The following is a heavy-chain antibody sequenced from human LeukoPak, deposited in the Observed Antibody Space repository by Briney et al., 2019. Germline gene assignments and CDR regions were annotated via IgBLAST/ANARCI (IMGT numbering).Heavy chain of an antibody. CDR1: SASISTYY. CDR2: IYYSGST. Sequence: SETLSLTCTVSSASISTYYWSWIRQPPGKGLEWIGSIYYSGSTYYNPSLKSRVTISVDTSKNQFSLKLSSVTAADTAVYYCARSYYDSSGKDGVDYWGQGTLVTVSS. CDR3: ARSYYDSSGKDGVDY. V-gene: IGHV4-39*07. D-gene: IGHD3-22*01. J-gene: IGHJ4*02.